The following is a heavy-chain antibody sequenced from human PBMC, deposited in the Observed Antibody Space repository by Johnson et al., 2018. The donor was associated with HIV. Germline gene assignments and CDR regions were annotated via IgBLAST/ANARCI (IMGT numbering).Heavy chain of an antibody. CDR2: IYSGGST. CDR1: GFTVSSNY. J-gene: IGHJ3*02. V-gene: IGHV3-66*04. Sequence: VQLVESGGGVVRPGGSLRLSCAASGFTVSSNYMSWVRQAPGKGLEWVSVIYSGGSTYYADFVKGRFTISRDNSKNTLYLQMNSLRAEYTAVYYCASHYYDSSGYYFDAFDIWGQGTMVTVSS. D-gene: IGHD3-22*01. CDR3: ASHYYDSSGYYFDAFDI.